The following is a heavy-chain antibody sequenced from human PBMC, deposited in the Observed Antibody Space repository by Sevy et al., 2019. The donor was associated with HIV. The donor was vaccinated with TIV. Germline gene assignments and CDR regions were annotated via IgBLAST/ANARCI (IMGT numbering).Heavy chain of an antibody. CDR3: AKRLVPWDAMDV. CDR1: GFTFSDYY. D-gene: IGHD6-13*01. J-gene: IGHJ6*02. Sequence: GSLRLSCAASGFTFSDYYMNWVRQAPGKGLEWVSSISGLSNYIYYADSVKGRFTISRDNAKNSLYLQMNSLRAEDTAVYYCAKRLVPWDAMDVWGQGTTVTVSS. CDR2: ISGLSNYI. V-gene: IGHV3-21*01.